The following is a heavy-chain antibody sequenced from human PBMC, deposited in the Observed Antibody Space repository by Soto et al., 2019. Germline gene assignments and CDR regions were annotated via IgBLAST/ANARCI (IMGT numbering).Heavy chain of an antibody. CDR2: ISYDGSNK. D-gene: IGHD6-13*01. J-gene: IGHJ3*02. Sequence: GGSLRLSCAASGFTFSSYAMHWVRQAPGKGLEWVAVISYDGSNKYYADSVKGRFTISRDNSKNTLYLQMNSLRAEDTAVYYCARDQGQWVYGSSLGAFDIWGQGTMVTVSS. CDR3: ARDQGQWVYGSSLGAFDI. CDR1: GFTFSSYA. V-gene: IGHV3-30-3*01.